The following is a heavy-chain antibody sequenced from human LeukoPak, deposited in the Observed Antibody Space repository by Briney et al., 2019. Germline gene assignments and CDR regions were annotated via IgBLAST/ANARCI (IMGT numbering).Heavy chain of an antibody. D-gene: IGHD3-10*01. CDR2: INPNSRGT. Sequence: ASVKVSFKASGYTCTVYYMYWVRQAPGQGLEWMGWINPNSRGTNYAQKFQGRVTMTRDTSISTAYMELCRLRSDDTVVYYCARVNAARFGDFDYWGQGTLVTVSS. CDR1: GYTCTVYY. CDR3: ARVNAARFGDFDY. J-gene: IGHJ4*02. V-gene: IGHV1-2*02.